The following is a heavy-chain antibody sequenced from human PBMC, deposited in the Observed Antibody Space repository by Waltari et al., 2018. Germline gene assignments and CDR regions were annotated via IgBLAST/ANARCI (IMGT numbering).Heavy chain of an antibody. D-gene: IGHD1-1*01. V-gene: IGHV3-23*01. Sequence: VQLLESGGGLVQSGGSLRLSCAASGFTFRSYAMNWVRQAPGKGGEWVSVISGSGGRTDYADSVKGRFTISRDNSKNTLYLQMNNLRVEDTAVYYCTTGIVELESERAAFWGRGVLVTVTS. CDR3: TTGIVELESERAAF. CDR1: GFTFRSYA. J-gene: IGHJ4*02. CDR2: ISGSGGRT.